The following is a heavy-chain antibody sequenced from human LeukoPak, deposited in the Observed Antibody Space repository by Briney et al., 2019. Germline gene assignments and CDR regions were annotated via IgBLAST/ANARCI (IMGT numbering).Heavy chain of an antibody. CDR3: ARSDGYGLVGI. CDR1: GGSISSSSYY. V-gene: IGHV4-39*07. CDR2: IYYSGST. D-gene: IGHD3-10*01. Sequence: PSETLSLTCTVSGGSISSSSYYWGWIRQPPGKGLEWIGSIYYSGSTYYNPSLKSRVTISVDTSKNHSSLTLSSVTAADTAVYYCARSDGYGLVGIWGQGTMVTVSS. J-gene: IGHJ3*02.